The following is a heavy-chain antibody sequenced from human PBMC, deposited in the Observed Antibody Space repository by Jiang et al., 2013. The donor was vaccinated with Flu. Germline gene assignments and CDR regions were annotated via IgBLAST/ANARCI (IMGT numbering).Heavy chain of an antibody. CDR3: ARDLGWYSQNNWFDP. D-gene: IGHD2-15*01. J-gene: IGHJ5*02. CDR1: GYTFTGYY. CDR2: INPNSGGT. V-gene: IGHV1-2*04. Sequence: VKVSCKASGYTFTGYYMHWVRQAPGQGLEWMGWINPNSGGTNYAQKFQGWVTMTRDTSISTAYMELSRLRSDDTAVYYCARDLGWYSQNNWFDPWGQGTLVTVSS.